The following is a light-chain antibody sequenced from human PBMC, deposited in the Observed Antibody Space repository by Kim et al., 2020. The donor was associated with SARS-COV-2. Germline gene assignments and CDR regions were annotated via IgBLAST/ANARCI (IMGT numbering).Light chain of an antibody. J-gene: IGLJ3*02. Sequence: GQTVRITCQGDSLRTDHASWYQKKPGQAPVLVIYGKTNRPLGIPDRFSGSSSGNTASLTITGAQAEDEADYYCASRDSSGNPLGVFGGGTQLTVL. CDR3: ASRDSSGNPLGV. V-gene: IGLV3-19*01. CDR1: SLRTDH. CDR2: GKT.